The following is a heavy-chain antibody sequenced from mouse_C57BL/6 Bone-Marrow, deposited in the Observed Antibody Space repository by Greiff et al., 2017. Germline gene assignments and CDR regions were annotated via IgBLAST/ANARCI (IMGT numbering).Heavy chain of an antibody. D-gene: IGHD1-1*01. CDR1: GYTFTSYW. Sequence: QVQLQQPGAELVMPGASVKLSCKASGYTFTSYWMHWVKQRPGQGLEWIGEIDPSDSYTNYNQKFKGKSTLTVAKSSSTAYMQLSSLTSEASAVYYCARERLTRVDFAYGGQETLVTVSA. CDR3: ARERLTRVDFAY. CDR2: IDPSDSYT. V-gene: IGHV1-69*01. J-gene: IGHJ3*01.